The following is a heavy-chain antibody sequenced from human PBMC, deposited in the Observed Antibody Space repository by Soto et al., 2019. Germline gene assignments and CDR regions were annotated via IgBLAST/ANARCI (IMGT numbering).Heavy chain of an antibody. CDR3: LADYGGLEGFDV. D-gene: IGHD4-17*01. V-gene: IGHV3-23*01. CDR1: GVTFTNYA. CDR2: ITNNGHGT. Sequence: HLLESGGDLVQPGGSLRLSCVVSGVTFTNYAMAWVRQTPEKGLEWVSGITNNGHGTYYADSVRGRFSISRDNSKNTMFLHMNTLGVEDTATYYCLADYGGLEGFDVWGRGTMVTVSS. J-gene: IGHJ3*01.